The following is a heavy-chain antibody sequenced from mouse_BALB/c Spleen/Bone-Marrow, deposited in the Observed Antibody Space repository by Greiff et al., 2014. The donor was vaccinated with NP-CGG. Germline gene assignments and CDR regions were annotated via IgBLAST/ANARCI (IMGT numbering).Heavy chain of an antibody. CDR1: GFSFSGYG. V-gene: IGHV5-6*01. CDR2: IGVGGTYT. D-gene: IGHD1-1*01. J-gene: IGHJ3*01. Sequence: EVKLVESGGDLVKPGGSLKLSCAASGFSFSGYGMSWVRQTPDKRLEWVATIGVGGTYTYYSDSVKGRFTISRDNAKNTLYLRMSSLKSEDTAMYYCARPFTTVVATVFAYWGQGTLVTVSA. CDR3: ARPFTTVVATVFAY.